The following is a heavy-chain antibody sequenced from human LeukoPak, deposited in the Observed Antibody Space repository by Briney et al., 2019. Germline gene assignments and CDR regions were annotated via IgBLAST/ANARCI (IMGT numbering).Heavy chain of an antibody. J-gene: IGHJ4*02. V-gene: IGHV1-18*01. CDR1: GYTFTSYG. CDR2: ISAYNGNT. D-gene: IGHD3-22*01. Sequence: ASVKVSCKASGYTFTSYGISWVRQAPGQGLEWMGWISAYNGNTNYAQKLQGRVTMTTDTSTSTAYMELRSLRSDDTAVYYCARTEYYYDSSGDFDYWGQGTLVTVSS. CDR3: ARTEYYYDSSGDFDY.